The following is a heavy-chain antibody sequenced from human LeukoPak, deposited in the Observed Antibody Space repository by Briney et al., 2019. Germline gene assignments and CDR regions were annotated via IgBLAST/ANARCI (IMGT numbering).Heavy chain of an antibody. V-gene: IGHV3-7*05. CDR1: GFTFSTYW. J-gene: IGHJ3*02. Sequence: PGGSLRLSCAASGFTFSTYWMHWVRQAPGKGLEWAANMMEDESATYYVDSVKGRFTISRDNAKNSLYLQINSLRAEDTAVYYCARIRLRAFDIRGQGTMVTVPS. CDR3: ARIRLRAFDI. D-gene: IGHD4-17*01. CDR2: MMEDESAT.